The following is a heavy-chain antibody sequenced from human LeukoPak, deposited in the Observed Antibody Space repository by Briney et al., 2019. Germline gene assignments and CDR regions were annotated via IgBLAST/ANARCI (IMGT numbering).Heavy chain of an antibody. J-gene: IGHJ4*02. CDR2: ISANNGDT. CDR1: GYTFTSYG. Sequence: ASVKVSCKASGYTFTSYGIAWVRQAPGQGLQWMGWISANNGDTSYSQKLQGRVTMTTDTSTNTAYMELRSLTSDDTAVYYCARDPPGLTLGSPGDYWGQGTLVIVSA. V-gene: IGHV1-18*01. D-gene: IGHD3-16*01. CDR3: ARDPPGLTLGSPGDY.